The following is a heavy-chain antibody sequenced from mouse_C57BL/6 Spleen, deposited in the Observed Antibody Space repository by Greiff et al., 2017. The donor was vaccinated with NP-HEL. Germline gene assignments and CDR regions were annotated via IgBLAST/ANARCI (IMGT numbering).Heavy chain of an antibody. CDR2: IRNKANGYTT. V-gene: IGHV7-3*01. CDR3: ARVPYYFDY. CDR1: GFTFTDYY. J-gene: IGHJ2*01. Sequence: DVHLVESGGGLVQPGGSLSLSCAASGFTFTDYYMSWVRQPPGKALEWLGFIRNKANGYTTEYSASVKGRFTISRDNSQSILYLQMNALSAEDSATYYCARVPYYFDYWGQGTTLTVSS.